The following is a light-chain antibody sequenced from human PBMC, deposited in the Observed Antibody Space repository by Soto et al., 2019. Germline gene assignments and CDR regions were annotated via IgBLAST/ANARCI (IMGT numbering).Light chain of an antibody. Sequence: EIVLTQSPGTLSLSPGERATLSCRASQSVSSSYLAWYQQKPGQAPRLLIYGASSRATGIPDRFSGSASGTDFTLTISSLEPEDFAVYYCQQYGSSLYTFGQGTKLEIK. J-gene: IGKJ2*01. CDR2: GAS. V-gene: IGKV3-20*01. CDR1: QSVSSSY. CDR3: QQYGSSLYT.